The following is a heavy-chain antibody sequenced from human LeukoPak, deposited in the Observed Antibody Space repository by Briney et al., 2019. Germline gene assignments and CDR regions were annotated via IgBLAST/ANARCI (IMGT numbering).Heavy chain of an antibody. V-gene: IGHV4-59*12. CDR2: IYHGGNT. D-gene: IGHD1-1*01. CDR1: GGSISSYY. CDR3: ARNWPTFYLDY. J-gene: IGHJ4*02. Sequence: SETLSLTCTASGGSISSYYWSWIRQPPGKGLEWIGYIYHGGNTYYNPSLKSRVTISVDRSKNQFSLKLNSVTAADTAVYYCARNWPTFYLDYWGQGTLVTVSS.